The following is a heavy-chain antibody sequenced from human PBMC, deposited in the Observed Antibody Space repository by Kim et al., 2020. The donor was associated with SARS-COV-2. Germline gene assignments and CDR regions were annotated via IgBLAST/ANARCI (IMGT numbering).Heavy chain of an antibody. CDR1: GFTFSSYA. CDR2: IYSGGSST. Sequence: GGSLRLSCAASGFTFSSYAMSWVRQAPGKGLEWVSVIYSGGSSTYYADSVKGRFTISRDNSKNTLYLQMNSLRAEDTAVYYCAKDPTPIAAAASRAPYGMDVWGQGTTVTVSS. V-gene: IGHV3-23*03. CDR3: AKDPTPIAAAASRAPYGMDV. D-gene: IGHD6-13*01. J-gene: IGHJ6*02.